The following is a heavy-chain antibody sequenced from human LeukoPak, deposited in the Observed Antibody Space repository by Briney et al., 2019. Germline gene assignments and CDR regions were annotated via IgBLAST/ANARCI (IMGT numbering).Heavy chain of an antibody. J-gene: IGHJ4*02. Sequence: GGSLKISCKGSGYSFTTYWIGWVRQMPGRGLEWMGIIYPGDSDTRYSPSFQGQVTISADKSISTAYLQWSSLKASDTAMYYCARGALVAGISEIDYWGQGTLVTVSS. CDR3: ARGALVAGISEIDY. CDR1: GYSFTTYW. V-gene: IGHV5-51*01. D-gene: IGHD6-19*01. CDR2: IYPGDSDT.